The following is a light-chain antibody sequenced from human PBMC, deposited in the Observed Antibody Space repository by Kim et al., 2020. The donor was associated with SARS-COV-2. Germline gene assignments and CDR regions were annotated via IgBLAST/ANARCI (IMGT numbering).Light chain of an antibody. CDR2: YDS. CDR3: QVWDGSRDPPYV. CDR1: NFANKR. V-gene: IGLV3-21*04. J-gene: IGLJ1*01. Sequence: SYELTQPPSVSVAPGQTARISCGGNNFANKRVHWYQQKPGQAPVLVMYYDSDRPSGIPDRFSGSNSGSTASLTISRVEAGDEADYYCQVWDGSRDPPYVFGTGTKVTVL.